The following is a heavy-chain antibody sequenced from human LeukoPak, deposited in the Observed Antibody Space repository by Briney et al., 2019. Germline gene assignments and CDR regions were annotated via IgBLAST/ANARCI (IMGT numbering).Heavy chain of an antibody. CDR1: GYTFTSYY. Sequence: ASVKVSCKASGYTFTSYYMHWVRQAPGQGLEWMGIINPSGGSTSYAQKFQGRVTMTRDTSTSTVYMELSSLRSEDTAVYYCASYDFWSGSHPAGDIPSTYYYYYYMDVWGKGTTVTVSS. J-gene: IGHJ6*03. D-gene: IGHD3-3*01. V-gene: IGHV1-46*01. CDR3: ASYDFWSGSHPAGDIPSTYYYYYYMDV. CDR2: INPSGGST.